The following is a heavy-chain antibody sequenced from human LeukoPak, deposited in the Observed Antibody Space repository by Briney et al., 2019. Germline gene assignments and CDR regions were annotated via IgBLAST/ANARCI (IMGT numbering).Heavy chain of an antibody. D-gene: IGHD3-22*01. CDR1: GGSISSGSYY. CDR2: IYTSGST. J-gene: IGHJ6*03. V-gene: IGHV4-61*02. CDR3: ARGSYYDSSGYPLYYYHMDV. Sequence: SETLSLTCTVSGGSISSGSYYWSWIRQTAGKGLEWIGRIYTSGSTNYNPSLKSRVTISVDTSKNQFSLKLSSVTAADTAVYYCARGSYYDSSGYPLYYYHMDVWGKGTTVTVSS.